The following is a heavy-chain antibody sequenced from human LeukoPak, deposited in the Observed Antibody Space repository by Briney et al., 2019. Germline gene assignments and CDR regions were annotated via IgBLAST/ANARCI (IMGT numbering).Heavy chain of an antibody. CDR2: IYYSGST. D-gene: IGHD3-3*01. V-gene: IGHV4-39*02. J-gene: IGHJ5*02. CDR3: AREGYRGFWSGYYQDWFDP. Sequence: SETLSLTCTVSGGSFRSSSYYWGWIRQTPGKGLEWIGCIYYSGSTYYNPSLKSRVTISVDTSENQFSLKLSSVTAADTAVYYCAREGYRGFWSGYYQDWFDPWGQGTLVTVSS. CDR1: GGSFRSSSYY.